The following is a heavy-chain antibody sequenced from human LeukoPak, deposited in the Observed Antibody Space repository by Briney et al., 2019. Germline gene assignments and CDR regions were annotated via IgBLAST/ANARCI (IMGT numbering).Heavy chain of an antibody. J-gene: IGHJ3*02. CDR2: INAGNGNT. CDR1: GYTFTSYA. D-gene: IGHD3-10*01. V-gene: IGHV1-3*01. Sequence: ASVKVSCKASGYTFTSYAMHWVRQAPGQRLEWMGWINAGNGNTKYSQKFQGGVTITRDTSASTAYMELSSLRSEDTAVYYCARELLWFGELAFDIWGQGTMVTVSS. CDR3: ARELLWFGELAFDI.